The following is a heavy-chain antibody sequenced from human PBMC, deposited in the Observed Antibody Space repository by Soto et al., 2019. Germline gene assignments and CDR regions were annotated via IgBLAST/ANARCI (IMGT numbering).Heavy chain of an antibody. D-gene: IGHD3-9*01. Sequence: EAQLVESGGGLVQPGGSLRLSCAASGFTFSSYWMSWVRQAPGKGLEWVAKIKQDGSEKYYLDFLKGRFTISRDNAKNSLYLQMNSLRAEDTAVYYCARRSGILTGYYYYFDYWGQGTLVTVSS. CDR2: IKQDGSEK. J-gene: IGHJ4*02. CDR3: ARRSGILTGYYYYFDY. V-gene: IGHV3-7*01. CDR1: GFTFSSYW.